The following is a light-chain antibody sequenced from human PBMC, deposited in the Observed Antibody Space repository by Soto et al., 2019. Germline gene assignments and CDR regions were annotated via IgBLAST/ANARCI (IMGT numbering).Light chain of an antibody. CDR2: EGS. Sequence: QPVLTQPASVSGSPGQSITISCTGTSSDVGSYNLVSWYQQHPGKAPKLMFYEGSKRPSGVSNRFSGSKSGNTASLTISGLQAEDEADYYCCSYAGSSTPFGGGTKLTVL. V-gene: IGLV2-23*01. J-gene: IGLJ3*02. CDR1: SSDVGSYNL. CDR3: CSYAGSSTP.